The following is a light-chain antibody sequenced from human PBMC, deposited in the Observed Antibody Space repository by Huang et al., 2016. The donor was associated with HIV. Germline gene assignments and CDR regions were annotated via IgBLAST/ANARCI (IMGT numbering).Light chain of an antibody. V-gene: IGKV3-15*01. J-gene: IGKJ4*01. Sequence: EIVMTQSPATLAVSAGERATLSCTASQSVSSSLAWHQQKPGQAPRLLIYGASTRATGIPARFSGSGSGTEFTLTISSLQSEDFAVYYCQQYYNWPLTFGGGTKVEIK. CDR1: QSVSSS. CDR2: GAS. CDR3: QQYYNWPLT.